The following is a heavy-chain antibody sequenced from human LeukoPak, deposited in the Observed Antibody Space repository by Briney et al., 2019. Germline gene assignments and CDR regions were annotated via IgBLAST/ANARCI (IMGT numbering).Heavy chain of an antibody. CDR2: LYPGDSDT. CDR3: ARQNPPLSFDY. CDR1: GYSFTFYW. J-gene: IGHJ4*01. Sequence: GESLTISFKGSGYSFTFYWIGWVRQTPGKGLEWMGILYPGDSDTRYSPSFQGQVTISADKSISTAYLQWSSLKASETAIYYCARQNPPLSFDYWGQGTLVTVSS. V-gene: IGHV5-51*01.